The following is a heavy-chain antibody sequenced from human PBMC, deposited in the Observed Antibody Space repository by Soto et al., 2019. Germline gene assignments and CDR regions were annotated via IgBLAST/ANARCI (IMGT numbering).Heavy chain of an antibody. CDR2: INPSGGST. CDR1: GYTFTSYY. CDR3: ARDLYGLVRVVIITWALGGMDV. D-gene: IGHD3-10*01. V-gene: IGHV1-46*01. J-gene: IGHJ6*02. Sequence: QVQLVQSGAEVKKPGASVKVSCKASGYTFTSYYMHGVRQAPGQGLEWMGIINPSGGSTSYAQKFQGRVTMTRDTSTSPVYMELSSLRSEDTAVYYCARDLYGLVRVVIITWALGGMDVWGQGTTVTVSS.